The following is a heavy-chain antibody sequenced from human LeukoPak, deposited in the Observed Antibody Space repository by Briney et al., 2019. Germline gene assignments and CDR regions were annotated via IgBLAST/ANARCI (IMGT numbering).Heavy chain of an antibody. J-gene: IGHJ4*02. CDR3: ARVTHTSPDY. CDR2: IIPILRTA. CDR1: GGTFTSYV. Sequence: EASVKVSCKASGGTFTSYVITWVRQAPGQGLEWMGGIIPILRTADYAQKFQGRLTIAADESTGTAYMELSSLSSEDTAVYYCARVTHTSPDYWGQGTPVTVSS. V-gene: IGHV1-69*01.